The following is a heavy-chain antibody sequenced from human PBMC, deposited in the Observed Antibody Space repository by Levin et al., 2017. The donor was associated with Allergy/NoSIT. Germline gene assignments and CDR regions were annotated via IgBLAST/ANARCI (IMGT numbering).Heavy chain of an antibody. J-gene: IGHJ4*02. CDR1: GGTFSSYA. Sequence: ASVKVSCKASGGTFSSYAISWVRQAPGQGLEWMGGIIPIFGTANYAQKFQGRVTITADESTSTAYMELSSLRSEDTAVYYCSRARGGYDHAFDYWGQGTLVTVSS. CDR3: SRARGGYDHAFDY. D-gene: IGHD1-26*01. CDR2: IIPIFGTA. V-gene: IGHV1-69*13.